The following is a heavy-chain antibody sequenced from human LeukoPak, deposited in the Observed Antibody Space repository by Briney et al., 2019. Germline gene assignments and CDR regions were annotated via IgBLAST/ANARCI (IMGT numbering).Heavy chain of an antibody. J-gene: IGHJ4*02. CDR1: GFTFSSYW. CDR3: AKDSYGSGYFDY. Sequence: GGSLRLSCAASGFTFSSYWMSWVRQAPGRGLEWVANIKQDGSDKYYVDSVKGRFTISRDNSKNTLYLQMNSLRAEDTAVYYCAKDSYGSGYFDYWGQGTLVTVSS. V-gene: IGHV3-7*01. D-gene: IGHD3-10*01. CDR2: IKQDGSDK.